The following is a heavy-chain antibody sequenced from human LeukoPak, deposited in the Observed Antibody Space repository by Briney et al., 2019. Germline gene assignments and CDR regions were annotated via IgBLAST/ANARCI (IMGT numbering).Heavy chain of an antibody. CDR3: ARGFSYYYDSSGYYDYEFDY. J-gene: IGHJ4*02. V-gene: IGHV1-2*02. CDR2: INPNSGGT. Sequence: ASVKVSCKASGYTFTGYYMHWVRQAPGQGLEWMGWINPNSGGTNYAQKFQGRVTMTRGTSISTAYMELSRLRSDDTAVYYCARGFSYYYDSSGYYDYEFDYWGQGTLVTVSS. D-gene: IGHD3-22*01. CDR1: GYTFTGYY.